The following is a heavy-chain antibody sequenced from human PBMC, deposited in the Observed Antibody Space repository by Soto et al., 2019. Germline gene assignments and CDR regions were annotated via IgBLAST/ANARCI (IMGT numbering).Heavy chain of an antibody. V-gene: IGHV3-33*01. J-gene: IGHJ3*02. Sequence: PGGSLRLSCAASGFTFSSYGMHWVRQGPGKGLEWVAVIWYDGSNKYYADSVKGRFTISRDNSKNTLYLQMNSLRAEDTAVYYCARQPIDYGGPALDAFDIWGQGTMVTVSS. CDR1: GFTFSSYG. D-gene: IGHD4-17*01. CDR2: IWYDGSNK. CDR3: ARQPIDYGGPALDAFDI.